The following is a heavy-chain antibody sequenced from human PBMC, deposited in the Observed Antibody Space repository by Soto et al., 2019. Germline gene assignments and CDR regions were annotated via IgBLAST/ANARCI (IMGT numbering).Heavy chain of an antibody. V-gene: IGHV4-4*07. Sequence: LSLTCTVSGGSISSYYWSWIRQPAGKGLEWIGRIYTSGSTNYNPSLKSRVTMSVDTSKNQFSLKLSSVTAADTAVYYCAREFGYDFWSGCFPDAFDIWGQGTMVTVSS. CDR2: IYTSGST. CDR1: GGSISSYY. CDR3: AREFGYDFWSGCFPDAFDI. D-gene: IGHD3-3*01. J-gene: IGHJ3*02.